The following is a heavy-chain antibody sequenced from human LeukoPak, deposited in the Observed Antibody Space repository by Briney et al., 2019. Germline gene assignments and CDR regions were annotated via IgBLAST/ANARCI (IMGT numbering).Heavy chain of an antibody. CDR2: ISGSGGST. CDR3: AKAPDSHYFDY. D-gene: IGHD2-15*01. CDR1: AFTFSSYG. J-gene: IGHJ4*02. V-gene: IGHV3-23*01. Sequence: GRSLRLSCAPSAFTFSSYGMSCVRQAPGKGLEWVSSISGSGGSTYYADSVKGRFTISRDNSKNTLDLQMSSLRAEDTAVYYCAKAPDSHYFDYWGQGTLVTVSS.